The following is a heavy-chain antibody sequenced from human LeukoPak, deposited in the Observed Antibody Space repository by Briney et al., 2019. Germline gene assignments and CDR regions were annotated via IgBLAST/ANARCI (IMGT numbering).Heavy chain of an antibody. J-gene: IGHJ3*02. V-gene: IGHV4-34*01. D-gene: IGHD6-6*01. CDR1: GGSFSGYY. CDR2: INHSGST. Sequence: SETLSLTCAVYGGSFSGYYWSWLRQPPGKGLEWIGEINHSGSTNYNPSLKSRVTISVDTSKNQFSLKLSSVTAADTAVYYCARGEYSSSSVDDAFDIWGQGTMVTVSS. CDR3: ARGEYSSSSVDDAFDI.